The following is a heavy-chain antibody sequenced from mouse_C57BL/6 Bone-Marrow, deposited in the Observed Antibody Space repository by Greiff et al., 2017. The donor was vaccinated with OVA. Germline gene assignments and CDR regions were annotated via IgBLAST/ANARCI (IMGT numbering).Heavy chain of an antibody. Sequence: EVKLQESGPVLVKPGASVKMSCKASGYTFTDYYMNWVKQSHGKSLEWIGVINPYNGGTSYNQKFKGKATLTVDKSSSTAYMELNSLTSEDSAVYYWASLDYGSSYGGYFDVWGTGTTVTVSS. D-gene: IGHD1-1*01. V-gene: IGHV1-19*01. J-gene: IGHJ1*03. CDR2: INPYNGGT. CDR1: GYTFTDYY. CDR3: ASLDYGSSYGGYFDV.